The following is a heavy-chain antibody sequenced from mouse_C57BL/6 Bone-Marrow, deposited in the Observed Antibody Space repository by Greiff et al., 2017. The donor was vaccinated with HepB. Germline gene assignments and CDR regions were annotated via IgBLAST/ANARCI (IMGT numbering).Heavy chain of an antibody. CDR2: IYPRSGNT. D-gene: IGHD2-4*01. CDR3: ARRGCDYDGFAY. Sequence: VKLVESGAELARPGASVKLSCKASGYTFTSYGISWVKQRTGQGLEWIGEIYPRSGNTYYNEKFKGKATLTADKSSSTAYMELRSLTSEDSAVYFCARRGCDYDGFAYWGQGTLVTVSA. J-gene: IGHJ3*01. CDR1: GYTFTSYG. V-gene: IGHV1-81*01.